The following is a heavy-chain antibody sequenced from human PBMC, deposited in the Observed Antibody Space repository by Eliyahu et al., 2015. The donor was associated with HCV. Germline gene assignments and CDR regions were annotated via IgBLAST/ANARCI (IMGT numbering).Heavy chain of an antibody. J-gene: IGHJ4*02. CDR2: IRNDGSIT. D-gene: IGHD7-27*01. CDR3: VRELTARGAWGIDH. Sequence: EVQLVESGGVLSQPXGSLXLSXEXSGFAFRGYWMXWVRQXPGKGLVWVARIRNDGSITTYAESVKGRFSISRDNAKNMLYLQMNSLRVEDTAVYYCVRELTARGAWGIDHWGQGTLVTVAS. CDR1: GFAFRGYW. V-gene: IGHV3-74*01.